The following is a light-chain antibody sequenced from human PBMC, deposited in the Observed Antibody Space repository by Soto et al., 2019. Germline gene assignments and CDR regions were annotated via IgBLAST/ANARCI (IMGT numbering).Light chain of an antibody. CDR2: EVN. J-gene: IGLJ2*01. V-gene: IGLV2-14*01. Sequence: QSVLTQPASVSGSPGQSITISCTGTSSDVGGYNYVSWYQQHPGKAPKLMIYEVNNRPSGVSNRFSGSKSGNTASLTISGLQAEDEADYYCSSYTSTSTVAFGGGTKLTVL. CDR1: SSDVGGYNY. CDR3: SSYTSTSTVA.